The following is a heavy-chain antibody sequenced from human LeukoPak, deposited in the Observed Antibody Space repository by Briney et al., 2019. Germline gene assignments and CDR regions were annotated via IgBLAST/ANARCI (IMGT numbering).Heavy chain of an antibody. Sequence: PGRSLRLSCAASGFAFSSYAMHWVRQAPGKGLEWMAVISYDGSNKYYADSVKGRFTISRDNSKNTLYLQMNSLRAEDTAVYYCARGGYYDSSGYYPDYWGQGTLVTVSS. CDR3: ARGGYYDSSGYYPDY. D-gene: IGHD3-22*01. V-gene: IGHV3-30*01. CDR1: GFAFSSYA. CDR2: ISYDGSNK. J-gene: IGHJ4*02.